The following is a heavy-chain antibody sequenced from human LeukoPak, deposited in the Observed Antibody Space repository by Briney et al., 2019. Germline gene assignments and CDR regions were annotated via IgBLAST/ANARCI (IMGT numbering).Heavy chain of an antibody. CDR1: GGTFSSYA. J-gene: IGHJ5*02. V-gene: IGHV1-69*05. D-gene: IGHD4-11*01. CDR3: AISGVGVYSNAFEP. CDR2: IIPIFGTA. Sequence: SVKVSCKASGGTFSSYAISWVRQAPGQGLEWMGGIIPIFGTANYAQKFQGRVTITTDESTSTAYMELSSLRSEDTAGYYCAISGVGVYSNAFEPWGQGTLVTVSS.